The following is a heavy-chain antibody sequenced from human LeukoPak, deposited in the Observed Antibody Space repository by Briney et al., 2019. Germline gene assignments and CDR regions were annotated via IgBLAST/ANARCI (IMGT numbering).Heavy chain of an antibody. V-gene: IGHV3-11*06. J-gene: IGHJ5*02. D-gene: IGHD6-19*01. CDR1: GFTFSDYY. Sequence: AGGSLRLSCAASGFTFSDYYMSWIRQAPGKGPEWVSYISSSSSYTNYADSVKGRFTISRDNAKNSLYLQMNSLRAEDTAVYYCARVSQWLGMNWFDPWGQGTLVTVSS. CDR3: ARVSQWLGMNWFDP. CDR2: ISSSSSYT.